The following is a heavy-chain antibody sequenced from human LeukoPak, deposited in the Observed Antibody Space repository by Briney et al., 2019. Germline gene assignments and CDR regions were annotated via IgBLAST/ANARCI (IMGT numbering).Heavy chain of an antibody. J-gene: IGHJ4*02. CDR2: INPSGGST. V-gene: IGHV1-46*01. CDR1: GYTFTSYY. CDR3: ASSRYYYDSSGPFDY. D-gene: IGHD3-22*01. Sequence: ASVKVSCKASGYTFTSYYMHWVRQAPGQGLEWMGIINPSGGSTSYAQKFQGRVTMTRDMSTSTVYMELSSLRSEDTAVYYCASSRYYYDSSGPFDYWGQGTLVTVSS.